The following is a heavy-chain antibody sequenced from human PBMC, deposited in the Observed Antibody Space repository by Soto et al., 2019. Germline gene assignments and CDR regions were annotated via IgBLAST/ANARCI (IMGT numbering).Heavy chain of an antibody. V-gene: IGHV4-34*01. J-gene: IGHJ4*02. Sequence: SETLSLTCAVSGWSFSCYYWVWIRQPPGKGLEWIGEINHGGSTNYRSSLESRVRMSVDTSKNQFSLKMTSLTAADTAVYYCARGSPRHACESGGSRGXKYWGQGSPVTVS. CDR1: GWSFSCYY. D-gene: IGHD2-15*01. CDR3: ARGSPRHACESGGSRGXKY. CDR2: INHGGST.